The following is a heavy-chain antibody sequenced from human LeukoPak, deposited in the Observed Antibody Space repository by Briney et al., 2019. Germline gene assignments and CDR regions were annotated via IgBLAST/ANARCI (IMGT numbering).Heavy chain of an antibody. J-gene: IGHJ6*02. D-gene: IGHD3-9*01. Sequence: PTGGSLRLSCAASGFTFSSYAMSWVRQAPGKGLEWVSAISGSGGSTYYADSVKGRFTISRDNSKNTLYPQMNSLRAEDTAVYYCAKEMGNCDILTGYYLYYYYGMDVWGQGTTVTVSS. CDR2: ISGSGGST. CDR1: GFTFSSYA. V-gene: IGHV3-23*01. CDR3: AKEMGNCDILTGYYLYYYYGMDV.